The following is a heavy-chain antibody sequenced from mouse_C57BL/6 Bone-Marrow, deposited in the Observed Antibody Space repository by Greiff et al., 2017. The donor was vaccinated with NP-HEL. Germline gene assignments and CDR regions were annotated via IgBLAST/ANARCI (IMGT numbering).Heavy chain of an antibody. CDR2: ISSGSSTI. CDR1: GFTFSDYG. Sequence: VQLQQSGGGLVKPGGSLKLSCAASGFTFSDYGMHWVRQAPEKGLEWVAYISSGSSTIYYADTVKGRFTISRDNAKNTLFLQMTSLRSEDTAMYYCARGYLFAYWGQGTLVTVSA. J-gene: IGHJ3*01. V-gene: IGHV5-17*01. CDR3: ARGYLFAY. D-gene: IGHD2-3*01.